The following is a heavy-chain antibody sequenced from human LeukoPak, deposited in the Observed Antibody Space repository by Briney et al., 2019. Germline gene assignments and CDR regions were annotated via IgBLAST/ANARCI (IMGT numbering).Heavy chain of an antibody. J-gene: IGHJ4*02. CDR1: GGSFSGYY. D-gene: IGHD2-15*01. CDR3: ATLGYCSGGSCSFDY. Sequence: SETLSLTCTVSGGSFSGYYWSWIRQPPGKGLEWIGEINHSGSTDYNPSLKSRVTISVDTSKNQFSLKLSSVTAADTAVYYCATLGYCSGGSCSFDYWGQGTLVTVSS. CDR2: INHSGST. V-gene: IGHV4-34*01.